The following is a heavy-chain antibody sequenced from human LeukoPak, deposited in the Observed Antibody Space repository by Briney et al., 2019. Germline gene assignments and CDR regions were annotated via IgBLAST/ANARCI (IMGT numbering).Heavy chain of an antibody. CDR1: GYTFTGYY. D-gene: IGHD2-2*01. CDR3: ARPYCSSTSCYSWFDP. CDR2: INPNSGGT. V-gene: IGHV1-2*02. J-gene: IGHJ5*02. Sequence: WASVKVSCKASGYTFTGYYMHWVRQAPGQGLEWMGWINPNSGGTNYAQKFQGRVTMTRDTSISTAYMELSRLRSDDTAVYYCARPYCSSTSCYSWFDPWGQGTLVTVSS.